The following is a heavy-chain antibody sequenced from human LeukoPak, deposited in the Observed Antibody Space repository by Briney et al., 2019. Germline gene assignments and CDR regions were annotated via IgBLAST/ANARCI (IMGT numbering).Heavy chain of an antibody. CDR3: ARVVITMVRGVHMKGGFFDY. V-gene: IGHV1-2*02. Sequence: ASVKVSCKASGYTFTGYYMHWVRQAPGQGLEWMGWINPNSGGTNYAQKFQGRVTMTRDTSISTAYMELSRLRSDDTAVYYCARVVITMVRGVHMKGGFFDYWGQGTLVTVSS. D-gene: IGHD3-10*01. J-gene: IGHJ4*02. CDR2: INPNSGGT. CDR1: GYTFTGYY.